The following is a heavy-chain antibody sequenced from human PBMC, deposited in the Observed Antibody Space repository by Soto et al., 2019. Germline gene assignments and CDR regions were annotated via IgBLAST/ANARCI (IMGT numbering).Heavy chain of an antibody. CDR1: GFTFSSYG. CDR2: IWYDGSNK. J-gene: IGHJ6*03. Sequence: GGSLRLSCAASGFTFSSYGMHWVRQAPGKGLEWVAVIWYDGSNKYYADSVKGRFTISRDNSKNTLYLQMNSLRAEDTAVYYCARFPRVTGTITYYYMDVWGKGTTVTVSS. D-gene: IGHD1-7*01. CDR3: ARFPRVTGTITYYYMDV. V-gene: IGHV3-33*08.